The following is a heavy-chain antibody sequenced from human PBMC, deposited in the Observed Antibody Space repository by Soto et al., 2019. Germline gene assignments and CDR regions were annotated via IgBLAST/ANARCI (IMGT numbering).Heavy chain of an antibody. V-gene: IGHV3-23*01. D-gene: IGHD6-19*01. CDR2: ISGSGDST. CDR1: GFTFSTYA. CDR3: AKEGSSGWSFGY. J-gene: IGHJ4*02. Sequence: PGGSLRLSCAASGFTFSTYAMNWVRQAPGKGLEWVSGISGSGDSTYYADSVKGRLTVSRDNSKNTLYLQMNSLRAEDTAVFYCAKEGSSGWSFGYWGQGTLVTVTS.